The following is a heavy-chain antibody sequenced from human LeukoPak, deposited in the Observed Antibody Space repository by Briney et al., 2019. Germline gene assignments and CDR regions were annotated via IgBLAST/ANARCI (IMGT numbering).Heavy chain of an antibody. D-gene: IGHD5-12*01. CDR2: ISDDGSNK. CDR3: AKGFSGYALFDY. V-gene: IGHV3-30*18. J-gene: IGHJ4*02. Sequence: PGGSLRLSCAASGFTFSSYSMNWVRQAPGKGPEWVAVISDDGSNKHFADSVKGRFSISRDNSRNTVSLQMNSLRAEDTAIYYCAKGFSGYALFDYWGQGHPVTVSS. CDR1: GFTFSSYS.